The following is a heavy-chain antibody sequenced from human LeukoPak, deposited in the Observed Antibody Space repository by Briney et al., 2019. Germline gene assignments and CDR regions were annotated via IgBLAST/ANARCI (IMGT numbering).Heavy chain of an antibody. J-gene: IGHJ6*03. CDR2: IRNDGTNK. D-gene: IGHD3-16*01. V-gene: IGHV3-30*02. Sequence: GGSLRLSCAASGFTFSSYGIHWVRQAPGKGLEWVALIRNDGTNKYYGDSVKGRFTISRDNSKNTLYLQMNSLRAEDTAVYYCAKDLTYSWDLCMDVWGKGTTVTVSS. CDR3: AKDLTYSWDLCMDV. CDR1: GFTFSSYG.